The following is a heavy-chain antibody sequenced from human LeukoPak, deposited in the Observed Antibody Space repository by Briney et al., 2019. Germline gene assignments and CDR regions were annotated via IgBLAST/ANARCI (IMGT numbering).Heavy chain of an antibody. D-gene: IGHD1-26*01. V-gene: IGHV4-39*01. CDR3: AKSGGYGLIDY. CDR2: IYSSGST. Sequence: SETLSLTCTVSGASISGSGYYWGWIRQPPGKGLEWIGSIYSSGSTYYNASLQSRVTISIETSKNQISLRLNSVTAADSAMYYCAKSGGYGLIDYWGQGTLVTVSS. J-gene: IGHJ4*02. CDR1: GASISGSGYY.